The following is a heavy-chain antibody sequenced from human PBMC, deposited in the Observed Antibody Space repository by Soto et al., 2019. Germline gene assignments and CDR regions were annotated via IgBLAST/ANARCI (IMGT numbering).Heavy chain of an antibody. J-gene: IGHJ4*02. CDR2: INHSGST. CDR1: GGSFSGYY. CDR3: AGEPTAEFDY. D-gene: IGHD1-26*01. V-gene: IGHV4-34*01. Sequence: QVQLQQWGAGLLKPSETLSLTCAVYGGSFSGYYWSWIRQPPGKGLEWIGEINHSGSTNYNPYLKSRVTISVATSKNQFSLKLSSVTAADTAVYYCAGEPTAEFDYWGQGTLVTVSS.